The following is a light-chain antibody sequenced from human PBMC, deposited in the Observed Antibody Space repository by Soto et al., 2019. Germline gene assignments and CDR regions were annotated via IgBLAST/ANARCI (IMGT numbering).Light chain of an antibody. J-gene: IGKJ3*01. CDR3: QQYNDWPFT. CDR1: QSVSSN. V-gene: IGKV3-15*01. CDR2: GAS. Sequence: EVVMTQSPATLSVSPGERATLSCRASQSVSSNLAWYQQKPGQAPRLLISGASTRATGIPARFSGSGSGTEFTLTISSLQSEDFAFYYCQQYNDWPFTFGPGTKGEVK.